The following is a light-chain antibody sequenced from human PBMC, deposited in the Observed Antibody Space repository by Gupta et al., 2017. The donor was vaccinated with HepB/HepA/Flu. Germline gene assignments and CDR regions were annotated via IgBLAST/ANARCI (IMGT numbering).Light chain of an antibody. CDR2: DAS. CDR3: QQRSNWPPGLT. Sequence: EIVLTQSPATLSLSPGERATLSCRASQSVSSYLAWYQQKPGQAPRLLIYDASNRATGIPARFSGSGSGTDFTPTISSLEPEDVAVYYCQQRSNWPPGLTFGGGTKVEIK. J-gene: IGKJ4*01. V-gene: IGKV3-11*01. CDR1: QSVSSY.